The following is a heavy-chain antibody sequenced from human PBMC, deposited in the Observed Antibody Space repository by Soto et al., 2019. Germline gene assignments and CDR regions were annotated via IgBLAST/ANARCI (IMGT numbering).Heavy chain of an antibody. Sequence: ASETLSLTCTVSGVSISSYYCGWVRQPPGKGLEWIGYIYYSGSTNYNPSLKSRVTISVDTSKNQFSLKLSSVTAADTAVYYCARGSGAFWFDPWGQGTLVTVSS. V-gene: IGHV4-59*08. CDR2: IYYSGST. J-gene: IGHJ5*02. CDR3: ARGSGAFWFDP. CDR1: GVSISSYY.